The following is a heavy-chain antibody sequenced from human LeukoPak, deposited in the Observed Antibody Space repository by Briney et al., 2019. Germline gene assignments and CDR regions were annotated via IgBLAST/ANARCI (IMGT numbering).Heavy chain of an antibody. CDR3: ARDRWGRAGYYDSSGYYWPLGY. J-gene: IGHJ4*02. CDR1: GYTFTGYY. V-gene: IGHV1-2*02. CDR2: INPNSGGT. Sequence: ASVKVSCKVSGYTFTGYYMHWVRQAPGQGLEWMGWINPNSGGTNYAQKFQGRVTMTRDTSISTAYMELSRLRSDDTAVYYCARDRWGRAGYYDSSGYYWPLGYWGQGTLVTVSS. D-gene: IGHD3-22*01.